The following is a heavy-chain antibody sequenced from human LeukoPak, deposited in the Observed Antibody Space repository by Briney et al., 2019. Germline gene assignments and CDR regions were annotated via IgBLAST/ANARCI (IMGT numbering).Heavy chain of an antibody. CDR2: IKQDGSEK. CDR3: AKPSMESYYYYGMDV. J-gene: IGHJ6*02. CDR1: GFTFSSYW. D-gene: IGHD2/OR15-2a*01. Sequence: GGSLRLSCAASGFTFSSYWMSWVCQAPGKGLEWVANIKQDGSEKYYVDSVKGRFTISRDNAKNSLYLQMNSLRAEDTAVYYCAKPSMESYYYYGMDVWGQGTTVTVSS. V-gene: IGHV3-7*01.